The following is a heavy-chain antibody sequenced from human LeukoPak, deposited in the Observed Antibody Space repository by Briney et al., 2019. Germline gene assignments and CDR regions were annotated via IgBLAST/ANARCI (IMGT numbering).Heavy chain of an antibody. Sequence: PGGSLRLSCAASGFTFSSYWMNWVRQAPGKGLEWVSYTSSSSSSIFYADSVKGRFTISRDNAKNSLFLQMNSLRAEDTAVYYCARGNNGGFIDYWGQGALVTVSS. J-gene: IGHJ4*02. D-gene: IGHD2-8*01. CDR1: GFTFSSYW. V-gene: IGHV3-48*04. CDR2: TSSSSSSI. CDR3: ARGNNGGFIDY.